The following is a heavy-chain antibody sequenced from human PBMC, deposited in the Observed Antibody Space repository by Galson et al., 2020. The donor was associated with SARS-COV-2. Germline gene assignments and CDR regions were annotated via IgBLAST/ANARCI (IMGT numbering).Heavy chain of an antibody. D-gene: IGHD3-10*01. CDR1: GGSITSGGLY. CDR3: ARGVELLNDAFDI. V-gene: IGHV4-31*03. Sequence: ASETLSLTCTVSGGSITSGGLYWNWIRQHPGKDLEWIGYIYYSGGTYYNPSLKSRLTMSVDRSKNQFSLKLKSVTAADTAMYYCARGVELLNDAFDIWGQGTMVTVSS. CDR2: IYYSGGT. J-gene: IGHJ3*02.